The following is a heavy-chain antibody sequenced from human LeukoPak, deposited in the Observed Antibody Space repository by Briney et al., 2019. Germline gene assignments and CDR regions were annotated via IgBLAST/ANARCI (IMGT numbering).Heavy chain of an antibody. J-gene: IGHJ4*02. D-gene: IGHD4-17*01. V-gene: IGHV3-23*01. CDR3: AAFPRAVTQPH. CDR1: GFTVSSNY. CDR2: ISGSGGST. Sequence: PGGSLRLSCAASGFTVSSNYMSWVRQAPGKGLEWVSAISGSGGSTYYADSVKGRFTISRDNSKNTLYLQMNSLRAEDTAVYYCAAFPRAVTQPHWGQGTLVTVSS.